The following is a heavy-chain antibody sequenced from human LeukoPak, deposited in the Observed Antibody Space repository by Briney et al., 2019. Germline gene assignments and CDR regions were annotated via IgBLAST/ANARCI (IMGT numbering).Heavy chain of an antibody. J-gene: IGHJ4*02. V-gene: IGHV4-59*01. CDR2: IYYSGST. Sequence: SETLSLTCTVSGGSISSNYWSWLRQPPGKGLEWIGYIYYSGSTNYNPSLKSRVTISVDTSKNQFSLKLSSVTAADTAVYYCARGDYSSRFDYRGQGTLVTVSS. CDR3: ARGDYSSRFDY. CDR1: GGSISSNY. D-gene: IGHD6-13*01.